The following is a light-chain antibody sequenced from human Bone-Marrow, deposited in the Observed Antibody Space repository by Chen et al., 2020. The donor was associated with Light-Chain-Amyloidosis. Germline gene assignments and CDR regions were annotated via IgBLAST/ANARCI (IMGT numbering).Light chain of an antibody. Sequence: QSALTQPASVSGSPGQSITISCTGTSSDVGGDNHVSWYQQHPDKAPKLMIYEVTNRPSWVPDRFSGSKSDNTASLTISGLQTEDEADYFGSSYTITDILVCGSGTGGTVL. J-gene: IGLJ1*01. CDR2: EVT. CDR3: SSYTITDILV. V-gene: IGLV2-14*01. CDR1: SSDVGGDNH.